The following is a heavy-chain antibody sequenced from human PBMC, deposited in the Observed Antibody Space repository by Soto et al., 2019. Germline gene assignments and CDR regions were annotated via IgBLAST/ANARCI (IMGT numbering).Heavy chain of an antibody. J-gene: IGHJ4*02. Sequence: SETLSLTCTVSGGSIRSGSEGNYWSWIRQSPGKGLEWIGYIYYSGSTYYNPSLKSRVTISVDTSKNQFSLKLYSVTAADTAVYYCARETSPGAHYFDYWGQGILVTVSS. V-gene: IGHV4-31*03. CDR1: GGSIRSGSEGNY. CDR2: IYYSGST. CDR3: ARETSPGAHYFDY.